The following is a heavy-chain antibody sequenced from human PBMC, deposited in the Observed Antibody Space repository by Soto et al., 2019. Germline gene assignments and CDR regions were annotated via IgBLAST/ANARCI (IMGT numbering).Heavy chain of an antibody. V-gene: IGHV3-23*01. CDR1: GFTFSSYA. D-gene: IGHD6-19*01. J-gene: IGHJ6*02. CDR3: ARGIAVAGTGYYYGMDV. CDR2: ISGSGGST. Sequence: PGGSLRLSCAASGFTFSSYAMSWVRQAPGKGLEWVSAISGSGGSTYYADSVKGRFTISRDNSKNTLYLQMNSLRAEDTAVYYCARGIAVAGTGYYYGMDVWGQGTTVTVSS.